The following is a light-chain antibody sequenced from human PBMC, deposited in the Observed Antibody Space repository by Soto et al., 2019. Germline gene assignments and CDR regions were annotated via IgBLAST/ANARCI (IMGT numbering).Light chain of an antibody. V-gene: IGLV2-23*03. Sequence: QAVLTQPASVSGSPGQSITISCTGTSSDVGSYNLVSCYQQHPGKAPKLMIYEGSKRPSGVSNRFSGSKSGNTASLTISGLQAEDEADYSCCSYAGSSTFVVFGGGTKLTVL. CDR1: SSDVGSYNL. CDR2: EGS. J-gene: IGLJ2*01. CDR3: CSYAGSSTFVV.